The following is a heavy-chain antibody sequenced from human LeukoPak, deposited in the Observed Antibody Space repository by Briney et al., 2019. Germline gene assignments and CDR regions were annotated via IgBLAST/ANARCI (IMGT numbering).Heavy chain of an antibody. J-gene: IGHJ6*02. CDR1: GFTFSSYG. CDR3: ARDNYGSGSYSGYYYYGMDV. Sequence: GGSLRLSCAASGFTFSSYGMHWVRQAPGKGLEWVAFIRYDGSNKYYADSVKGRFTISRDNSKNTLYLQMNSLRAEDTAVYYCARDNYGSGSYSGYYYYGMDVWGQGTTVTVSS. V-gene: IGHV3-30*02. D-gene: IGHD3-10*01. CDR2: IRYDGSNK.